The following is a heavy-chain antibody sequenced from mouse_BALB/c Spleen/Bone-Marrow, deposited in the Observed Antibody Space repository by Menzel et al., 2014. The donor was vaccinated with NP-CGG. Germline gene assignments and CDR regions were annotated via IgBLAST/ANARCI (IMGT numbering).Heavy chain of an antibody. D-gene: IGHD2-14*01. CDR2: IYPGDGDT. CDR1: GYTFTGYW. CDR3: ARGDRYAWFAY. V-gene: IGHV1-87*01. J-gene: IGHJ3*01. Sequence: QVQLQQSGAELARPGASVKLSCKASGYTFTGYWMQWVKQRPGQGLEWIGAIYPGDGDTRYTQKFKGKATLTADKSSSTAYMQLSSLASEDSAVYYCARGDRYAWFAYWGQGTLVTDSA.